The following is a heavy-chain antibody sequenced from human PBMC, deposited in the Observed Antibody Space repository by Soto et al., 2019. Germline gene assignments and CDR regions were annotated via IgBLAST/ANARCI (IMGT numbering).Heavy chain of an antibody. CDR2: VYRTGST. Sequence: SETLSLTCAVSGGSISTSNWWSWVRPPPGKGLEWIGEVYRTGSTNYNPSLEGRLTISVDKSKNQFSLKLTSVTAADTAVYYCARARATIAAAAIFDCWGQGTLVTVSS. J-gene: IGHJ4*02. CDR1: GGSISTSNW. D-gene: IGHD6-13*01. CDR3: ARARATIAAAAIFDC. V-gene: IGHV4-4*02.